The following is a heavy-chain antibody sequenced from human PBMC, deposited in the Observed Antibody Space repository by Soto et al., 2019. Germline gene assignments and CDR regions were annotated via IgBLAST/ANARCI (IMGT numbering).Heavy chain of an antibody. CDR2: IHHSGTT. Sequence: SETLSLTCGVSDSSINSSYYWLWIRQPPGKGLEWIGAIHHSGTTYYTPSLKSRVTISMDMSKNHFSLRLTSVTAADTAVYYCARGLYGGNFDHWGQGTPVTLS. CDR3: ARGLYGGNFDH. V-gene: IGHV4-38-2*01. CDR1: DSSINSSYY. J-gene: IGHJ4*02. D-gene: IGHD4-17*01.